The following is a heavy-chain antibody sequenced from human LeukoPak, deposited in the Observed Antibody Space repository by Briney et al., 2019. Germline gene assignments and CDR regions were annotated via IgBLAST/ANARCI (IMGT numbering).Heavy chain of an antibody. Sequence: SVKVSCKASGGTFSSYAISWVRQAPGQGLEWMGGIIPIFGTANYAQKFQGRVTITGDKSTSTAYMELSSLRSEDTAVYYCARAPVAGTNYYYYMDVWGKGTTVTVSS. V-gene: IGHV1-69*06. D-gene: IGHD6-19*01. J-gene: IGHJ6*03. CDR2: IIPIFGTA. CDR1: GGTFSSYA. CDR3: ARAPVAGTNYYYYMDV.